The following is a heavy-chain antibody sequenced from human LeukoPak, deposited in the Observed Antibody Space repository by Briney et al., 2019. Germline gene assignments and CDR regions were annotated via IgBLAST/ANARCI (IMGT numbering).Heavy chain of an antibody. D-gene: IGHD2-2*01. CDR2: IWYDGGNK. V-gene: IGHV3-33*01. CDR1: GFTFSSYG. CDR3: AREDIVVVPAAMGEHYYYYYGMDV. J-gene: IGHJ6*02. Sequence: GSLRLSCAASGFTFSSYGMHWVRQAPGKGLEWLAVIWYDGGNKYYADSVKGRFTISRDNSKNTLYLQMNSLRAEDTAVYYCAREDIVVVPAAMGEHYYYYYGMDVWGQGTTVTVSS.